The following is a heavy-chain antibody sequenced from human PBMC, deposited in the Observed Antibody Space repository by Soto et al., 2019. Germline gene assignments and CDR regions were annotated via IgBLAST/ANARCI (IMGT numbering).Heavy chain of an antibody. Sequence: ASVEVSWKASGDAFTSYDINWVRQATGQGLEWMGWMNPNSGNTGYAQKFQGRVTMTRNTSISTAYMELSSLRSEDTAVYYCARGLGYCSGGSCSWYTWFDPWRQRTLVPGSS. CDR2: MNPNSGNT. CDR1: GDAFTSYD. CDR3: ARGLGYCSGGSCSWYTWFDP. J-gene: IGHJ5*02. V-gene: IGHV1-8*01. D-gene: IGHD2-15*01.